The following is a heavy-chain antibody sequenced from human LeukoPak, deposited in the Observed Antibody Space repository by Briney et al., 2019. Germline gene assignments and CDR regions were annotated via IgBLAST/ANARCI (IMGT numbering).Heavy chain of an antibody. J-gene: IGHJ4*02. Sequence: GGSLRLSCAASGFTFSSYAMSWVRQAPGKGLEWVSAISGSAGSTYYADSVKGRFTISRDNSKNTLYLQMNSLRAEDTAIYYCAKHYNARCTTSCYSFDYWGQGTLVTVSS. CDR3: AKHYNARCTTSCYSFDY. CDR1: GFTFSSYA. CDR2: ISGSAGST. V-gene: IGHV3-23*01. D-gene: IGHD2-2*01.